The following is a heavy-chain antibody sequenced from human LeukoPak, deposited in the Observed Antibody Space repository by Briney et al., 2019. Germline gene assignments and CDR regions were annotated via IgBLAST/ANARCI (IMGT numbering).Heavy chain of an antibody. Sequence: GGSLRLSCAAPGFTFSSYAMSWVRQAPGKGLEWVSAISGSGGSTYYADSVKGRFTISRDNSKNTLYLQMNSLRAEDTAVYYCATLYSSSWYRYYYYYGMDVWGQGTTVTVSS. CDR2: ISGSGGST. J-gene: IGHJ6*02. CDR1: GFTFSSYA. V-gene: IGHV3-23*01. CDR3: ATLYSSSWYRYYYYYGMDV. D-gene: IGHD6-13*01.